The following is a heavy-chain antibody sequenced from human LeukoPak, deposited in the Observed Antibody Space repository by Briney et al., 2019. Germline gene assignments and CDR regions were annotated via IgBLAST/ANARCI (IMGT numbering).Heavy chain of an antibody. CDR1: GFTFSNYW. V-gene: IGHV3-7*04. D-gene: IGHD6-13*01. Sequence: GGSLRLSCAASGFTFSNYWMSWVRQAPGKRLEFMANIKEAGSEKYYVDSVKGRVTISRDNDKNSVHLQMNNLRAEDTAVYYCARGGGMRSWYDFDYWGQGILVTVSS. CDR3: ARGGGMRSWYDFDY. CDR2: IKEAGSEK. J-gene: IGHJ4*02.